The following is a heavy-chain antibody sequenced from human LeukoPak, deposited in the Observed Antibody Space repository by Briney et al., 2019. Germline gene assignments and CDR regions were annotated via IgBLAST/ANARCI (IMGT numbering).Heavy chain of an antibody. CDR2: ISYDGSNK. CDR3: AKGRTAGDY. CDR1: GFTFSSYG. D-gene: IGHD2-21*02. V-gene: IGHV3-30*18. Sequence: GRSLRLSCAASGFTFSSYGMHWVRQAPGKGLEWVAVISYDGSNKYYADSVKGRFTISRDNSKNTLYLQMNSLRAEDTAVYYCAKGRTAGDYWGQGTLVTVSS. J-gene: IGHJ4*02.